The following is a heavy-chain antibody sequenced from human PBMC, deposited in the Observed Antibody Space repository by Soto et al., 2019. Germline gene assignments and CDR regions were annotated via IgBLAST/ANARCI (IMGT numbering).Heavy chain of an antibody. V-gene: IGHV1-18*01. J-gene: IGHJ4*02. Sequence: QVQLVQSGAEVKKPGASVKVSCKASGYTFTNYGITWVRQAPGQGLEWMGWISAYNGNTNYAQNLQGRVTMTTDTSTSTGYMELRSLRSDDTVVYYCARNQGSCSGGSCRSYYFDYWGQGTLVTVSS. CDR3: ARNQGSCSGGSCRSYYFDY. CDR1: GYTFTNYG. CDR2: ISAYNGNT. D-gene: IGHD2-15*01.